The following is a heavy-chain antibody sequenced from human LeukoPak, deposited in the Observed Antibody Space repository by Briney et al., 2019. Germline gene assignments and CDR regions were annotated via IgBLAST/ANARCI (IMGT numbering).Heavy chain of an antibody. D-gene: IGHD4-17*01. CDR3: AREDYGDPSYYFDY. CDR1: GFIFTSSW. V-gene: IGHV3-7*01. CDR2: INQDGSEK. J-gene: IGHJ4*02. Sequence: GSLRLSCVASGFIFTSSWMSWARQAPGKGLEWVANINQDGSEKYYVDSVKGRFTISRDNAKNSLYLQMNSLRAEDTAVYYCAREDYGDPSYYFDYWGQGTLVTVSS.